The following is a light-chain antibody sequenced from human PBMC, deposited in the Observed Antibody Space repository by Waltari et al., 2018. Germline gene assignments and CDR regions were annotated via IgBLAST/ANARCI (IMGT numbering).Light chain of an antibody. CDR3: GQGTHRPPVT. J-gene: IGKJ4*02. CDR2: KVS. CDR1: QSLVHSNGNTY. V-gene: IGKV2-30*02. Sequence: DVVLAQSPLSLTITPGQSASISCRSSQSLVHSNGNTYLHWYQQRAGQPPRLLIYKVSNRGSGGPACFSGTGAGTNFSLKISRVEAEDVGVYYCGQGTHRPPVTFGGGTKVEIK.